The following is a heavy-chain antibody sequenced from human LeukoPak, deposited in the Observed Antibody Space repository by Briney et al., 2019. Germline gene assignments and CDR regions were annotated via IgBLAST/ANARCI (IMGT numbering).Heavy chain of an antibody. CDR3: ATGVDPAKMRF. V-gene: IGHV4-59*01. J-gene: IGHJ4*02. CDR1: GGSISSYY. CDR2: IYYSGTT. D-gene: IGHD5-24*01. Sequence: SETLSLTCTVSGGSISSYYWSWIRQPPGKGLEWIGYIYYSGTTNYNPSLKSRATISLDTSKTQFSLKVSSVTAADTAVYYCATGVDPAKMRFWGQGTLVTVSS.